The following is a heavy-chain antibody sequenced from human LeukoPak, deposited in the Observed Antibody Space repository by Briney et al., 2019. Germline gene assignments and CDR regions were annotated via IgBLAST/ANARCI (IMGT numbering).Heavy chain of an antibody. CDR2: ISAYNGNT. CDR1: GYTFTSYG. J-gene: IGHJ4*02. V-gene: IGHV1-18*01. CDR3: ARSSPSIAAAGLFDY. D-gene: IGHD6-13*01. Sequence: ASVKVSCKASGYTFTSYGISWVRQAPGQGLEWMGWISAYNGNTNYAQKLQGRVTMTTDTSMSTAYMELRSLRSDDTAVYYCARSSPSIAAAGLFDYWGQGTLVTVSS.